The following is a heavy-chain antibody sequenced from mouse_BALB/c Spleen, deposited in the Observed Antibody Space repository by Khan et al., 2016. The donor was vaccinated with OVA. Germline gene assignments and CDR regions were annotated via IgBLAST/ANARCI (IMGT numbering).Heavy chain of an antibody. CDR2: INPSNGYT. V-gene: IGHV1-4*01. CDR1: GYTFTSYT. Sequence: QVQLQQSGAELARPGASVKMSCKASGYTFTSYTIHWIQLRPGQGLEWIGYINPSNGYTNYNQKFKDKATLTADKSTTTAYMELSSLTSDDSALYNCVRDGAYHRNDGWFAYWGQGTLVTVSA. CDR3: VRDGAYHRNDGWFAY. D-gene: IGHD2-14*01. J-gene: IGHJ3*01.